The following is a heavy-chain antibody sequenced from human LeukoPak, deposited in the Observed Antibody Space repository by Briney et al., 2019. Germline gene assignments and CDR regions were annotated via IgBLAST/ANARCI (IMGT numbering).Heavy chain of an antibody. Sequence: GGSLRLSCAASGFTFSSYGMHWVRQAPGKGLERVAVISYDGSNKYYADSVKGRFTISRDNSKNTLYLQMNSLRAEDTAVYYCAKDTHYYGSGSYSIDYWGQGTLVTVSS. J-gene: IGHJ4*02. V-gene: IGHV3-30*18. CDR2: ISYDGSNK. CDR1: GFTFSSYG. D-gene: IGHD3-10*01. CDR3: AKDTHYYGSGSYSIDY.